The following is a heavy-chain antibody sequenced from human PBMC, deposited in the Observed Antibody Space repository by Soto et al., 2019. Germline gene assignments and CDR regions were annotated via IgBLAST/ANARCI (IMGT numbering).Heavy chain of an antibody. CDR3: ARSTTIAAAGTYYYYYYGMDV. CDR1: GFTFSDYY. Sequence: LSLTCAASGFTFSDYYMSWIRQAPGKGLEWVSYISSSGSTIYYADSVKGRFTISRDNAKNSLYLQMNSLRAEDTAVYYCARSTTIAAAGTYYYYYYGMDVWGQGTTVTVSS. D-gene: IGHD6-13*01. CDR2: ISSSGSTI. J-gene: IGHJ6*02. V-gene: IGHV3-11*01.